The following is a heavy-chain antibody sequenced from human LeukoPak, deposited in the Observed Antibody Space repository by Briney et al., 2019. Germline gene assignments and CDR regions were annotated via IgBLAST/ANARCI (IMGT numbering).Heavy chain of an antibody. CDR2: ISRSSSYI. Sequence: GSLRLSCAASGFTFSSYSMNWVRQAPGKGLEWVSCISRSSSYIYYADSVKGRFTISRDNAKNSLYLQMNSLRGEDTAVYYCARAHNWKYGTFDYWGQGSLVTVSS. V-gene: IGHV3-21*01. D-gene: IGHD1-7*01. CDR3: ARAHNWKYGTFDY. J-gene: IGHJ4*02. CDR1: GFTFSSYS.